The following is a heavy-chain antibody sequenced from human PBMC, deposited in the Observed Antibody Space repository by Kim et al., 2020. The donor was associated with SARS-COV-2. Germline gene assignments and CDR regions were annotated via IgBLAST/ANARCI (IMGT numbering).Heavy chain of an antibody. D-gene: IGHD4-4*01. V-gene: IGHV4-59*08. J-gene: IGHJ2*01. CDR2: IYYSGST. CDR3: ARRQHHDYSNYPYWYFDL. CDR1: GGSISSYY. Sequence: SETLSLTCTVSGGSISSYYWSWIRQPPGKGLEWIGYIYYSGSTNYNPSLKSRVTISVDTSKNQFSLKLSSVTAADTAVYYCARRQHHDYSNYPYWYFDLWGRGTLVTVSS.